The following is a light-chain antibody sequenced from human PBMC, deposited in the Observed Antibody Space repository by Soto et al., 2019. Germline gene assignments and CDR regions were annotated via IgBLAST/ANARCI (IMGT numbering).Light chain of an antibody. CDR2: GAF. CDR3: QQRNIWPPVT. J-gene: IGKJ5*01. CDR1: QSVSSSY. V-gene: IGKV3D-20*02. Sequence: EIVLTQSPGTLSLSPGERATLSCRASQSVSSSYFAWYQQKPGQAPRLLIYGAFNRATGIPARFSGSGSGADFNLPISSLEHEDFVVYYCQQRNIWPPVTFGQGTRLEIK.